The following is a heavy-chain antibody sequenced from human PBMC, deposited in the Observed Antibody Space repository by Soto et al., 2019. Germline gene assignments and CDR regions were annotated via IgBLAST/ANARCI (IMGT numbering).Heavy chain of an antibody. CDR1: GGSISSYY. Sequence: TLSLTCTVSGGSISSYYWSWIRQPPGKGLEWIGYIYYSGSTNYNPSLKSRVTISVDTSKNQFSLKLSSVTAADTAVYYCARGRAAGYYYYYGMDVWGQGTTVTVSS. V-gene: IGHV4-59*01. D-gene: IGHD6-13*01. CDR2: IYYSGST. CDR3: ARGRAAGYYYYYGMDV. J-gene: IGHJ6*02.